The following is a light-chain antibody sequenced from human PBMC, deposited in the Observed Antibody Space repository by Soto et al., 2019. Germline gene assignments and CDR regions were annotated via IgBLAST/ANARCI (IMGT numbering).Light chain of an antibody. CDR3: QKYSSVIT. V-gene: IGKV1-27*01. CDR1: QGISSY. CDR2: AAS. J-gene: IGKJ5*01. Sequence: DIQMTQSPSSLSASVGDRVTITCRASQGISSYLAWYQQKLGKVPKLLISAASTLQSGVPSWFSGSGSGTDFTLTISSLQPEDVATYYCQKYSSVITFGQGTRLEIK.